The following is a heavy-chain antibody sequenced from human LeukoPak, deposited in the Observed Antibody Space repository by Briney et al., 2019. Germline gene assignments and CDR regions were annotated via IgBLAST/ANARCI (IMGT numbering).Heavy chain of an antibody. CDR1: GCSISSGDYY. CDR2: IYYSGST. D-gene: IGHD2-2*01. V-gene: IGHV4-30-4*01. Sequence: SQTLSLTCTVSGCSISSGDYYWSWIRQPPGKGLEWIGYIYYSGSTYYYPSLKSRVTISVDTSKNQFSLKLSSVTAADTAVYYCAREALVPTSRIHCSSTSCHRGRPKNWFDRWGQGTLVTVSS. J-gene: IGHJ5*02. CDR3: AREALVPTSRIHCSSTSCHRGRPKNWFDR.